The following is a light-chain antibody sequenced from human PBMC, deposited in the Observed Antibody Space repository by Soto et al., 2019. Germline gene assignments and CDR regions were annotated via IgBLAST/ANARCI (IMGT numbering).Light chain of an antibody. Sequence: DIQMTQAPSTLSASVGDRVTITCRASQSVETWLAWYQLKPGKAPNVLIYKAPSLQSAVPSRFSGSESGTEFTLSISSLQPDDFATYFCHQYDNYSTVGGGNRVEIK. CDR3: HQYDNYST. CDR2: KAP. V-gene: IGKV1-5*03. CDR1: QSVETW. J-gene: IGKJ4*01.